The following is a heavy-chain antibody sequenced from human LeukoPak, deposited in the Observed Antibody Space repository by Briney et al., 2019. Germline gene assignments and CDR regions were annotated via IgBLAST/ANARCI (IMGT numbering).Heavy chain of an antibody. CDR3: ARGGKRAVAGTRSPQYFQH. CDR1: GFTFSSYW. D-gene: IGHD6-19*01. CDR2: IKQDGSEK. Sequence: GGSLRLSCAASGFTFSSYWMSWVRQAPGKGLEWVANIKQDGSEKYYVDSVKGRFTISRDNAKTSLYLQMNSLRAEDTAVYYCARGGKRAVAGTRSPQYFQHWGQGTLVTVSS. J-gene: IGHJ1*01. V-gene: IGHV3-7*04.